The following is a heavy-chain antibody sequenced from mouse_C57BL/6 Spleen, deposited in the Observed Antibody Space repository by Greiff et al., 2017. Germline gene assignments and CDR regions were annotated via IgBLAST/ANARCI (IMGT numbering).Heavy chain of an antibody. Sequence: QVQLKQPGAELVRPGSSVKLSCKASGYTFTSYWMDWVKQRPGQGLEWIGNIYPSDSETHYNQKFKDKATLTVDKSSSTAYMQLSSLTSEDSAVYYCARNLPNYAMDYWGQGTSVTVSA. J-gene: IGHJ4*01. D-gene: IGHD5-1*01. CDR3: ARNLPNYAMDY. V-gene: IGHV1-61*01. CDR1: GYTFTSYW. CDR2: IYPSDSET.